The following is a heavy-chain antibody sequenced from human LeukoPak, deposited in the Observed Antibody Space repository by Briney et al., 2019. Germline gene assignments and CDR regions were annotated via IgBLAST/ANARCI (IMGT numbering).Heavy chain of an antibody. D-gene: IGHD5-18*01. CDR2: ISGSGGST. J-gene: IGHJ4*02. Sequence: GGSLRLSCAASGFTFSSYAMSWVRQAPGKGLEWVSAISGSGGSTYYVDSVKGRFTISRDNSKNTLYLQMNSLRAEDTAVYYCAKPYSYGSLPDYWGQGTLVTVSS. CDR1: GFTFSSYA. CDR3: AKPYSYGSLPDY. V-gene: IGHV3-23*01.